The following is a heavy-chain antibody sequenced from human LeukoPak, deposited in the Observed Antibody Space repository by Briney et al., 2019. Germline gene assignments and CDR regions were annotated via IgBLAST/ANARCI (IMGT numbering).Heavy chain of an antibody. V-gene: IGHV1-18*01. CDR1: GYTFTSYC. J-gene: IGHJ3*02. D-gene: IGHD3-3*01. CDR3: ARGSIFGVVRAFDI. Sequence: ASVNLSCKASGYTFTSYCISWVRQPPGQGLEWMGWISAYNGNTNYAQKLQGRVTMTTDTSTSTAYMELRSLRSDDTAVYYCARGSIFGVVRAFDIWGQGTMVTVSS. CDR2: ISAYNGNT.